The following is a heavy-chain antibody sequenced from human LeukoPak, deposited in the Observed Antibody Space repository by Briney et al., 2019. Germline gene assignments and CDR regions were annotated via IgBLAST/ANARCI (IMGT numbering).Heavy chain of an antibody. CDR3: AKDYPVRMADRPYYYYYYGMDV. J-gene: IGHJ6*02. CDR1: GFTFSSYA. V-gene: IGHV3-23*01. CDR2: ISWSGGST. D-gene: IGHD5-24*01. Sequence: GGSLRLSCAASGFTFSSYAMSWVRQAPGKGLEWVSAISWSGGSTCYADSVKGRFTISRDNSKNTLYLQMNSLRAEDTAVYYCAKDYPVRMADRPYYYYYYGMDVWGQGTTVTVSS.